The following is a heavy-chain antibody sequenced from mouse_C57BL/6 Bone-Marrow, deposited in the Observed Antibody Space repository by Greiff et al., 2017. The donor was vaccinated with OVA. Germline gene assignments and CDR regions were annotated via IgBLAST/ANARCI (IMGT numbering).Heavy chain of an antibody. CDR2: INPNNGGT. Sequence: EVKLQQSGPELVKPGASVKISCKASGYTFTDYYMNWVKQSHGKSLEWIGDINPNNGGTSYNQKFKGKATLTVDKSSSTAYMELRSLTSEDSAVYYCASRSWGDYEGYFDVWGTGTTVTVSS. V-gene: IGHV1-26*01. CDR1: GYTFTDYY. D-gene: IGHD2-4*01. CDR3: ASRSWGDYEGYFDV. J-gene: IGHJ1*03.